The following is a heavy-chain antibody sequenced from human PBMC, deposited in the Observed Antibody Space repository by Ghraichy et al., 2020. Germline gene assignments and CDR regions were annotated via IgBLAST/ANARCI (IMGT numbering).Heavy chain of an antibody. J-gene: IGHJ4*02. CDR1: GSIFSTYG. D-gene: IGHD6-19*01. Sequence: GESLNISCAASGSIFSTYGMHWVRQAPGKGLEWVAFIQSDENDKYYADSVMGRFTISRDNSKNTLYLQMNSLRAEDTAVYYCAKVGIAVTAHLDYWGQGTLVTVSS. V-gene: IGHV3-30*02. CDR3: AKVGIAVTAHLDY. CDR2: IQSDENDK.